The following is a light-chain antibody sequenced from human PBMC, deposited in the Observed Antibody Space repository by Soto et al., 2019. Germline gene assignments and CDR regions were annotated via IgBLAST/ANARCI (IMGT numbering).Light chain of an antibody. CDR1: QGISSY. CDR3: QQFNTYPRRFT. Sequence: DIQLTQSPSFLSASVGDRVTITCRASQGISSYLAWYQQKPGKAPKLLIYAASTLQSGVPSRFSGSGSGTEFTLTISSLQPEDFATYYCQQFNTYPRRFTFGPGTKVDIK. V-gene: IGKV1-9*01. J-gene: IGKJ3*01. CDR2: AAS.